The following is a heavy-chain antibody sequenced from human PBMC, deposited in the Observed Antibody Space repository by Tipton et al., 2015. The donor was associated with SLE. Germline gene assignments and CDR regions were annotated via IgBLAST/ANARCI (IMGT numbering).Heavy chain of an antibody. CDR3: ARDQRGSGSFGY. V-gene: IGHV4-4*02. CDR2: IYHSGST. Sequence: SWVRQAPGKGLEWVGEIYHSGSTSYNPSLKSRVTISVDKTQNQFSLILTSVSAADTAVYYCARDQRGSGSFGYWGQGTLVTVSS. J-gene: IGHJ4*02. D-gene: IGHD1-26*01.